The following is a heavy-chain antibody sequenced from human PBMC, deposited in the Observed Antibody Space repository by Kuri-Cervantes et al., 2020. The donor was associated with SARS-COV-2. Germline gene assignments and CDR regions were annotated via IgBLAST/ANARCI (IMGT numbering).Heavy chain of an antibody. CDR2: ISYDGSNK. D-gene: IGHD6-19*01. CDR1: GFTFSSYG. V-gene: IGHV3-30*03. Sequence: GGSLRLSCAASGFTFSSYGMHWVRQAPGKGLEWVAVISYDGSNKYYADSVKGRFTISRDNSKNTLYLQMNSLRAGDTAVYYCARQRDSSGWNYGMDAWGQGTTVTVSS. CDR3: ARQRDSSGWNYGMDA. J-gene: IGHJ6*02.